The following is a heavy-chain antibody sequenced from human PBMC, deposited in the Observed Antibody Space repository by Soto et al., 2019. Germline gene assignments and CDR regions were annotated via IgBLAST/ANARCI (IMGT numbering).Heavy chain of an antibody. CDR3: AKLLEDSVYSPTCY. V-gene: IGHV3-23*01. CDR1: AFTSSSYA. CDR2: IGGNGGSTT. D-gene: IGHD2-15*01. Sequence: EVQLLESGGGLVQPGGSLRLSCAASAFTSSSYAMSWFRQAPGKGLEWVSTIGGNGGSTTYYAGSVKDRFTIFRDNSMNALFLQMNSLSSEDTALYYCAKLLEDSVYSPTCYWGQGTLVTVSS. J-gene: IGHJ4*02.